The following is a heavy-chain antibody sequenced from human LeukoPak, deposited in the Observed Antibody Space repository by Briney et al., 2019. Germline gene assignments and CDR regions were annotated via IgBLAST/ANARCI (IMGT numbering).Heavy chain of an antibody. CDR2: IYYSGST. Sequence: SDTLSLTCAVSGYSISSSNWWGWIRLPPGKGLEWIGYIYYSGSTNYNPSLKSRVTMSVDTSKNQFSLKLSSVTALDTAVYYCARRGRLVGAEFDPWGQGTLVTVSS. CDR1: GYSISSSNW. J-gene: IGHJ5*02. CDR3: ARRGRLVGAEFDP. V-gene: IGHV4-28*06. D-gene: IGHD1-26*01.